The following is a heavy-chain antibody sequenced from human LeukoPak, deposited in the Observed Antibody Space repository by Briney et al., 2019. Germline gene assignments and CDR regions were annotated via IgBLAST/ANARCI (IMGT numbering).Heavy chain of an antibody. D-gene: IGHD3-22*01. Sequence: SETLSLTCAVYGGSFSGYCWSWIRQPPGKGLEWIGEINHSGSTNYNPSLKSRVTISVDTSKNQFSLKLSSVTAADTAVYYCARGNYEGGTFDYWGQGTLVTVSS. J-gene: IGHJ4*02. CDR1: GGSFSGYC. V-gene: IGHV4-34*01. CDR3: ARGNYEGGTFDY. CDR2: INHSGST.